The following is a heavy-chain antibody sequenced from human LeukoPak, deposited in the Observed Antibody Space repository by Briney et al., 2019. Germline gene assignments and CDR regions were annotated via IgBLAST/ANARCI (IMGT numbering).Heavy chain of an antibody. D-gene: IGHD2-2*01. Sequence: WASVKVSCKASGGTFSNYAISWVRQAPGQGLEWMGGIIPIFGTANYAQKFQGRVTITADKSTSTAYMELSSLRSEDTAVYYCAMYPVGRDQLLTVDYWGQGTLVTVSS. J-gene: IGHJ4*02. V-gene: IGHV1-69*06. CDR3: AMYPVGRDQLLTVDY. CDR2: IIPIFGTA. CDR1: GGTFSNYA.